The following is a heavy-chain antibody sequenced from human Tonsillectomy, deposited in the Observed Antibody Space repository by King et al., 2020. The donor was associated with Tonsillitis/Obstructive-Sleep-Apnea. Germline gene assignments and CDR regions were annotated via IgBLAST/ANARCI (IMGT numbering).Heavy chain of an antibody. J-gene: IGHJ6*03. CDR2: INTNTGNP. Sequence: VQLVESGSELKKPGASVKVSCKASGYTFTDYPMNWVRQAPGQGLEWMGWINTNTGNPTYAQGFTGRFVFSLDTSVSTAYLQISSLKAEDTAVYYCARDEEIPAASYYYYYMDVWGKGTTVTVSS. D-gene: IGHD2-2*01. CDR1: GYTFTDYP. V-gene: IGHV7-4-1*02. CDR3: ARDEEIPAASYYYYYMDV.